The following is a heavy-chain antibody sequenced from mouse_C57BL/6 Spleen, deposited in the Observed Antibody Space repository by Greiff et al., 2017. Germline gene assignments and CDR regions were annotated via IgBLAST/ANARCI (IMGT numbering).Heavy chain of an antibody. V-gene: IGHV1-52*01. CDR3: ARLAYDGYSFAY. J-gene: IGHJ3*01. D-gene: IGHD2-3*01. CDR2: IDPSDSET. Sequence: QVQLQQSGAELVRPGSSVKLSCKASGYTFTSYWMHWVKQRPIQGLEWIGNIDPSDSETHYNQKFKDKATLTVDKSSSTAYMQLSSLTSEDSAVYYCARLAYDGYSFAYWGQGTLVTVSA. CDR1: GYTFTSYW.